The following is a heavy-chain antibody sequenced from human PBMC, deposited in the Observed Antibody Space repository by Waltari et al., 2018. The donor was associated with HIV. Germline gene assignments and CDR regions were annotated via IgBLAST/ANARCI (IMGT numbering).Heavy chain of an antibody. CDR3: ARLGYKDMDV. CDR2: IKNSGNS. D-gene: IGHD2-2*02. V-gene: IGHV4-4*07. J-gene: IGHJ6*02. Sequence: QVQVQESGPGLVKPSETLSLTFAFSGDSISNYYWSWIRQPAGKGLEWSGRIKNSGNSNYNPSLKSRLTLSADTSKNQVSLRLSCVTAAETAVDYCARLGYKDMDVWGQVTTGTVSS. CDR1: GDSISNYY.